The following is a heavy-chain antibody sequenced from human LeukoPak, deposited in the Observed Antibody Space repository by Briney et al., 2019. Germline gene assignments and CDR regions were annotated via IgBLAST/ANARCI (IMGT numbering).Heavy chain of an antibody. V-gene: IGHV3-21*01. J-gene: IGHJ4*02. CDR2: ISSSSSYI. CDR1: GFTFSSYS. Sequence: GGSLRLSCAASGFTFSSYSMNWVRQAPGKGLEWVSSISSSSSYIYYADSVKGRFTISRDNAKNSLYLQMNSLRAEDTAVYYCARCPHQIAAADFDCWGQGTLVTVSS. CDR3: ARCPHQIAAADFDC. D-gene: IGHD6-13*01.